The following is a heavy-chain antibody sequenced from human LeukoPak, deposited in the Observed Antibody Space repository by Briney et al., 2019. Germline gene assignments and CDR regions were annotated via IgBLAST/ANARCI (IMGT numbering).Heavy chain of an antibody. Sequence: GASVKVSCKASGYTFTSYGISWVRQAPGQGLEWMGWISAYNGNTNYAQKLQGRVTMTTDTSTSTAYMELRSLRSDDTAVYYCAREMGSGWYGHYYSYGMDVWGQGTTVTVSS. CDR1: GYTFTSYG. V-gene: IGHV1-18*01. D-gene: IGHD6-19*01. J-gene: IGHJ6*02. CDR2: ISAYNGNT. CDR3: AREMGSGWYGHYYSYGMDV.